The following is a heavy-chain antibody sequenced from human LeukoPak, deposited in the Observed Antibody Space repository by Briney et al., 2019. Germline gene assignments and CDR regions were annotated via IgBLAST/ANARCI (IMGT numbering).Heavy chain of an antibody. CDR3: ARDPPVGARPLDY. CDR2: IYYNGST. CDR1: GGSISSYY. Sequence: SETLSLTCTVSGGSISSYYWSWIRQPPGKGLEWIGYIYYNGSTNYNPSLKSRVTISVDTSKNQFSLKLSSVTAADTAVYYCARDPPVGARPLDYWGQGTLVTVSS. D-gene: IGHD1-26*01. V-gene: IGHV4-59*01. J-gene: IGHJ4*02.